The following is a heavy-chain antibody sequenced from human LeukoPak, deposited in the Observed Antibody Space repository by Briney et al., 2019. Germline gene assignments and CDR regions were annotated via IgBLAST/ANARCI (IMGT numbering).Heavy chain of an antibody. CDR1: GGSISGYY. J-gene: IGHJ3*02. Sequence: VKPSETLSLTCTVSGGSISGYYWSWIRQPPGKGLEWIGYIYYSGSTNYNPSLKSRVTISVDTSKNQFSLKLRSVTAADTAVYFCARDLYIAYYERTGYDAFDIWGQGTMVTVSP. D-gene: IGHD3-22*01. V-gene: IGHV4-59*01. CDR3: ARDLYIAYYERTGYDAFDI. CDR2: IYYSGST.